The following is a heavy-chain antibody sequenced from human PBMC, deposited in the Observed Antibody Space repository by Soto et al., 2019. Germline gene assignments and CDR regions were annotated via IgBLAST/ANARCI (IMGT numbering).Heavy chain of an antibody. CDR1: GFSHTSPGMC. V-gene: IGHV2-70*13. D-gene: IGHD1-20*01. CDR3: ARSIRGPRRFNGMDV. J-gene: IGHJ6*02. CDR2: IERDDDDK. Sequence: SGPTLVNPTETLTLTGTFSGFSHTSPGMCVSWIRQPTGKALEWLALIERDDDDKYYSTSLKTRLTISKDTRKNQVVLTMANMDPADTGTYYCARSIRGPRRFNGMDVWGQG.